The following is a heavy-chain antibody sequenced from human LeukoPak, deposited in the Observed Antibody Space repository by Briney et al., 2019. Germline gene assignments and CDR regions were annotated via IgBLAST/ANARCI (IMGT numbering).Heavy chain of an antibody. CDR3: ASYDSTGYYRHDGYFDF. J-gene: IGHJ2*01. CDR2: IIPIFGTA. V-gene: IGHV1-69*05. Sequence: SVKVSCKASGGTFSSYAISWVRQAPGQGLEWMGRIIPIFGTANYAQRFQGRVTITTDESTSTAYMELSSLRSEDKAVYYCASYDSTGYYRHDGYFDFWGRGTLVTVSS. D-gene: IGHD3-22*01. CDR1: GGTFSSYA.